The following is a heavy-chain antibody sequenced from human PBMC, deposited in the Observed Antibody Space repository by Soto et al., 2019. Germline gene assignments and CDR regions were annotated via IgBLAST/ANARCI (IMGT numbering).Heavy chain of an antibody. D-gene: IGHD6-13*01. J-gene: IGHJ4*02. V-gene: IGHV1-18*01. CDR2: ISAYNGNT. Sequence: QVQLVQSGAEVKKPGASVKVSCKASGYSFTSYGISWVRQAPGQGLEWMEWISAYNGNTKYAQKFQGRVTMTTDTSTRTAYMELRSLRSNDTAVYYCARESSSSCHDYWGQGTLVTVSS. CDR1: GYSFTSYG. CDR3: ARESSSSCHDY.